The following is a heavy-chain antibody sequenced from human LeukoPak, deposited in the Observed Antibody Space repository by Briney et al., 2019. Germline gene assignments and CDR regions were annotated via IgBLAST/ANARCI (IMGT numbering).Heavy chain of an antibody. CDR2: IKQDGSEK. CDR3: ARNPPGIVGAPTHYCYYMDV. D-gene: IGHD1-26*01. J-gene: IGHJ6*03. V-gene: IGHV3-7*01. CDR1: GFTFSSYW. Sequence: PGGSLRLSCAASGFTFSSYWMSSVRQALGEGLQWGAHIKQDGSEKNYVGSVKGRFSISRDNAKNSLYLQMNSLTAEDTAVYYCARNPPGIVGAPTHYCYYMDVWGRGTTVTISS.